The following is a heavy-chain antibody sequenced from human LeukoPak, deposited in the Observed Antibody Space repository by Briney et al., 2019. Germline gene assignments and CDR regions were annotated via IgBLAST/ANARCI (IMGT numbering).Heavy chain of an antibody. CDR3: ATSLAGKVVPAAMGYYYYGMDV. Sequence: GASVKVSCKASGGTFSSYAISWVRQAPGQGLEWMGGIIPTFGTANYAQKFQGRVTITADESTSTAYMELSSLRSEDTAVYYCATSLAGKVVPAAMGYYYYGMDVWGQGTTVTVSS. CDR1: GGTFSSYA. D-gene: IGHD2-2*01. CDR2: IIPTFGTA. J-gene: IGHJ6*02. V-gene: IGHV1-69*13.